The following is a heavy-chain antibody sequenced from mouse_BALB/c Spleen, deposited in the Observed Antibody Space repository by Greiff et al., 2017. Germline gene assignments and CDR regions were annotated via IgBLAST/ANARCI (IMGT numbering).Heavy chain of an antibody. J-gene: IGHJ4*01. CDR1: GFSLTGYG. Sequence: VKLMESGPGLVAPSQSLSITCTVSGFSLTGYGVNWVRQPPGKGLEWLGMIWGDGSTDYNSALKSRLSISKDNSKSQVFLKMNSLQTDDTARYYCAREGSTVPLYYAMDYWGQGTSVTVSS. CDR3: AREGSTVPLYYAMDY. D-gene: IGHD1-1*01. CDR2: IWGDGST. V-gene: IGHV2-6-7*01.